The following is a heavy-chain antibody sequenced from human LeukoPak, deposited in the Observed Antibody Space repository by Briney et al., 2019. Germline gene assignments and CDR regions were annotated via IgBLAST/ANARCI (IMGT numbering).Heavy chain of an antibody. Sequence: GESLKISCKGYGDSFSDYWIGWVRQMAGKGLEWMGIIYPGDSDTTYSPSFQGQVTISADKSINTAFLQWSSLKASDTAVYYCARLEDTALVRGEYFQHWGQGTLVTVSS. V-gene: IGHV5-51*01. J-gene: IGHJ1*01. CDR3: ARLEDTALVRGEYFQH. D-gene: IGHD5-18*01. CDR1: GDSFSDYW. CDR2: IYPGDSDT.